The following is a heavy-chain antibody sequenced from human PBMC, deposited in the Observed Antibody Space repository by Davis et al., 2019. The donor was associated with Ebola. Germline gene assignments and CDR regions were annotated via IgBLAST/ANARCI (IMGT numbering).Heavy chain of an antibody. CDR2: IYYSGST. V-gene: IGHV4-34*01. CDR3: ARAVGGFSYGMDV. D-gene: IGHD2-15*01. Sequence: GSLRLSCAVYGGSFSGYYWSWIRQPPGKGLESIGSIYYSGSTYYNPSLKSRVTISVDTSKNQFSLKLSSVTAADTAVYYCARAVGGFSYGMDVWGQGTTVTVSS. CDR1: GGSFSGYY. J-gene: IGHJ6*02.